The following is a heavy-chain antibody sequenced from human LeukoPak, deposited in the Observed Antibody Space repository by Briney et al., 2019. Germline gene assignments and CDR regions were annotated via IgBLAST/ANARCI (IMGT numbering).Heavy chain of an antibody. CDR3: AKEGDSSSWYDLYDY. CDR2: ISGSGDST. CDR1: GFTFSSYA. Sequence: GGSLRLSCAASGFTFSSYAMSWVRQAPGKGLEWVSAISGSGDSTYYADSVKGRFTISRDNSKNTLYLQMNSLRAEDTAVYYCAKEGDSSSWYDLYDYWGQGTLVTVSS. D-gene: IGHD6-13*01. V-gene: IGHV3-23*01. J-gene: IGHJ4*02.